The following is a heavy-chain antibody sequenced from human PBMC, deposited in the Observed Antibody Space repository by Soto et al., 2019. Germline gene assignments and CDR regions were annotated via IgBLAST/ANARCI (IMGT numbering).Heavy chain of an antibody. D-gene: IGHD2-2*01. Sequence: QVQLVQSGAEVKKPGSSMKVSCKASGGTFSSYAISWVRQAPGQGLEWMGGIIPIFGTANYAQKFQGRVTITADEATSTAYMEMSSLRSEDTAVYYCAGGYIVLVPAAMAYYYYGMDVWGQGTTVTVSS. V-gene: IGHV1-69*12. J-gene: IGHJ6*02. CDR2: IIPIFGTA. CDR1: GGTFSSYA. CDR3: AGGYIVLVPAAMAYYYYGMDV.